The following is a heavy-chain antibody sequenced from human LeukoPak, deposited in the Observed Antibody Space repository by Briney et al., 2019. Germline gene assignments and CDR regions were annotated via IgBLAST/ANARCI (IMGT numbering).Heavy chain of an antibody. J-gene: IGHJ4*02. Sequence: KTSETLSLTCAVYGGSFSGYYWSWIRQPPGKGLEWIGEINHSGSTNYNPSLKSRVTISVDTSKNQFSLKLSSVTAADTAVYYCARGGGHTVTRPFDYWGQGTLVTVSS. CDR1: GGSFSGYY. CDR2: INHSGST. V-gene: IGHV4-34*01. D-gene: IGHD4-11*01. CDR3: ARGGGHTVTRPFDY.